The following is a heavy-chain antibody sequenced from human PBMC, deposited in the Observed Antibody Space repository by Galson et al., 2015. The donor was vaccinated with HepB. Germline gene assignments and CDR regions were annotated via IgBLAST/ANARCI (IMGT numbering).Heavy chain of an antibody. CDR1: GFTFSSYG. CDR3: ARDYNDFWSGYRRNGMDV. J-gene: IGHJ6*02. Sequence: SLRLSCAASGFTFSSYGMHWVRQAPGKGLEWVAVIYSGGSTYYADSVKGRFTISRDNSKNTLYLQMNSLRAEDTAVYYCARDYNDFWSGYRRNGMDVWGQGTTVTVSS. D-gene: IGHD3-3*01. V-gene: IGHV3-NL1*01. CDR2: IYSGGST.